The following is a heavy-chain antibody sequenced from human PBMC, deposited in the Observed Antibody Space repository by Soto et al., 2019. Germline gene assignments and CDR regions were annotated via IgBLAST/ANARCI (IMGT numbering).Heavy chain of an antibody. D-gene: IGHD2-2*01. CDR3: ERDGDIVLVPAKNAFDI. CDR1: GGTFSSYS. CDR2: INAGNGKT. J-gene: IGHJ3*02. Sequence: ASVKVSCKASGGTFSSYSISWVRQAPGRGLEWMGWINAGNGKTKYSQKFQGRVTITRDTSASTASMELSSLRSEDTDVYYCERDGDIVLVPAKNAFDIWGQGTMVTVSS. V-gene: IGHV1-3*01.